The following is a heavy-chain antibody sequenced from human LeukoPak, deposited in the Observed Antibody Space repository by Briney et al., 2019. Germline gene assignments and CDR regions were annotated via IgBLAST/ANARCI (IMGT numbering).Heavy chain of an antibody. CDR3: ASHPRYDSSGYYSHY. D-gene: IGHD3-22*01. V-gene: IGHV4-31*11. CDR1: GGSFSGYY. J-gene: IGHJ4*02. Sequence: SETLSLTCAVYGGSFSGYYWSWIRQHPGKGLEWIGYIYYSGSTYYNPSLKSRVTISVDTSKNQFSLKLSSVTAADTAVYYCASHPRYDSSGYYSHYWGQGTLVTVSS. CDR2: IYYSGST.